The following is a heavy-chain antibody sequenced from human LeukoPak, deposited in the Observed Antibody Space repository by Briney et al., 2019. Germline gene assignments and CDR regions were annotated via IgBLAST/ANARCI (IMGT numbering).Heavy chain of an antibody. J-gene: IGHJ4*02. V-gene: IGHV3-30-3*01. D-gene: IGHD6-19*01. CDR1: GFTFSSYA. CDR2: ISYDGSNK. CDR3: ARDGGPGSGWSDFDY. Sequence: PGRSLRLSCAASGFTFSSYAMHWVRQAPGKGLEWVGVISYDGSNKYYADSVKGRFTISRDNSKNTLYLQMNSLRAEDTAVYYCARDGGPGSGWSDFDYWGQGTLVTVSS.